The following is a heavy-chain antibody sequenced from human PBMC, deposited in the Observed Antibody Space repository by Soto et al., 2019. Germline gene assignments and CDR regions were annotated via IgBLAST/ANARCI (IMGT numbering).Heavy chain of an antibody. CDR2: ISGSGGST. V-gene: IGHV3-23*01. CDR3: AKALRFLEWLLPFDY. D-gene: IGHD3-3*01. CDR1: GFTFSSYA. J-gene: IGHJ4*02. Sequence: HPGGSLRLSCAASGFTFSSYAMSWVRQAPGKGLEWVSAISGSGGSTYYADSVKGRFTISRDNSKNTLYLQMNSLRAEDTAVYYCAKALRFLEWLLPFDYWGQGTLVTVSS.